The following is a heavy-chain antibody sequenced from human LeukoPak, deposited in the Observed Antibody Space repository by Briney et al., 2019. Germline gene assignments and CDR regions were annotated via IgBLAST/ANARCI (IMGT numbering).Heavy chain of an antibody. CDR2: INPSGGST. CDR3: ARVGYYYDSSGYYYFGY. V-gene: IGHV1-46*01. J-gene: IGHJ4*02. D-gene: IGHD3-22*01. CDR1: GYTFTSYY. Sequence: ASVKVSCKASGYTFTSYYMHWVRQAPGQGLEWMGIINPSGGSTSYAQKFQGRATMTRDTSTSTVYMELSSLRSEDTAVYYCARVGYYYDSSGYYYFGYWGQGTLVTVSS.